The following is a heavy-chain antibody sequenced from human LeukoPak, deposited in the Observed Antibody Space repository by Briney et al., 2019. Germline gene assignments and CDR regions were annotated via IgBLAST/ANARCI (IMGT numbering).Heavy chain of an antibody. CDR2: IYYSGST. CDR1: GGSISSGGYY. D-gene: IGHD3-22*01. Sequence: SETLSLTCTVSGGSISSGGYYWSWIRQHPGKGLEWIGYIYYSGSTYYNPSLKSRVTISVDTSKNQFSLKLSSVTAADTAVYYCARAPALRYYYDSSGYYDYWGQGTLVTVSS. V-gene: IGHV4-31*03. CDR3: ARAPALRYYYDSSGYYDY. J-gene: IGHJ4*02.